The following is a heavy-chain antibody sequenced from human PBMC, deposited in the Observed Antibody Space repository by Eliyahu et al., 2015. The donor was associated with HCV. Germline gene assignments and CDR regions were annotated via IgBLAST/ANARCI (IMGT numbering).Heavy chain of an antibody. J-gene: IGHJ4*02. Sequence: QVHLVESGGGVVQPGRSLRLSCAASGCTFSDXGIQWVRQVPGKGLYWVAVISYDGISKFYADSVKGRFIVSRDNSNNTVFLQMNSLRAEDTAVYHCAKDFLAYNWNDVYFDSWGQGTLVTVSS. CDR2: ISYDGISK. CDR1: GCTFSDXG. D-gene: IGHD1-1*01. CDR3: AKDFLAYNWNDVYFDS. V-gene: IGHV3-30*18.